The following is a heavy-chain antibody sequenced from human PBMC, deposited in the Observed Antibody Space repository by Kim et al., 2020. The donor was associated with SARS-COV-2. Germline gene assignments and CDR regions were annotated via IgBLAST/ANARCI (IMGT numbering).Heavy chain of an antibody. CDR3: ASTFAGAFDI. Sequence: ETIYAQKFQGRVTMTDDTATDTAYMELSSLRSEDTAVYYCASTFAGAFDIWGQGTMVTVSS. V-gene: IGHV1-24*01. J-gene: IGHJ3*02. CDR2: ET.